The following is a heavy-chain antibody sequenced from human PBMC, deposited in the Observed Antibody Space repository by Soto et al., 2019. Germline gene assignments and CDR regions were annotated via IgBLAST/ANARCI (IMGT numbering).Heavy chain of an antibody. CDR3: ARDRKGYYGSGSYYNVVKSPDYYYYYYGMDV. CDR2: IIPIFGTA. D-gene: IGHD3-10*01. V-gene: IGHV1-69*13. Sequence: ASVKVSCKASGGTFSSYAISWVRQAPGQGLEWMGGIIPIFGTANYAQKFQGRVTITADESTSTAYMELSSLRSEDTAVYYCARDRKGYYGSGSYYNVVKSPDYYYYYYGMDVWGQGTTVTVSS. J-gene: IGHJ6*02. CDR1: GGTFSSYA.